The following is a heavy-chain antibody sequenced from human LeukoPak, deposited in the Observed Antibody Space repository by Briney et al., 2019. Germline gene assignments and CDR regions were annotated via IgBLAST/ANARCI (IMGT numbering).Heavy chain of an antibody. V-gene: IGHV1-8*02. Sequence: GASVKVSCKASGYTFTSYGISWVRQATGQGREWMGWMNPNSGNTGYAQKFQGRVTMTRNTSISTAYMELSSLRSEDTAVYYCAILTMVRGVIIPPLGYYYGMDVWGQGTTVTVSS. J-gene: IGHJ6*02. CDR3: AILTMVRGVIIPPLGYYYGMDV. D-gene: IGHD3-10*01. CDR2: MNPNSGNT. CDR1: GYTFTSYG.